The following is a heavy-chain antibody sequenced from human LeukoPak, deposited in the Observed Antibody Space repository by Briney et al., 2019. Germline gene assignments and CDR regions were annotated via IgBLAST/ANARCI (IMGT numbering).Heavy chain of an antibody. Sequence: PSETLSLTCAVSGYSISSGYYWGWIRQPPGKGLEWIGSIYHSGSTYYNPSLKSRVTISVDTSKNQFSLKLSSVTAADTAVYYCARDGTTVFLEPTLYWGQGTLVTVSS. CDR1: GYSISSGYY. CDR2: IYHSGST. J-gene: IGHJ4*02. V-gene: IGHV4-38-2*02. D-gene: IGHD4-17*01. CDR3: ARDGTTVFLEPTLY.